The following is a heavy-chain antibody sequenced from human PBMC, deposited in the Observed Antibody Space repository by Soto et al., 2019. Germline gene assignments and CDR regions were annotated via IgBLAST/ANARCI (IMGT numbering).Heavy chain of an antibody. CDR2: ISGSNGDT. V-gene: IGHV1-18*01. J-gene: IGHJ4*02. D-gene: IGHD6-19*01. CDR3: GRGGLAVSGTYDY. Sequence: KESGASVKMSCKASGYTFINYGVAWVRRAPGQGPEWMGWISGSNGDTKYAQNLQNRVSLTTDTSTNTAYMELRSLRPDDTAIYFCGRGGLAVSGTYDYWGQGTRVTVSS. CDR1: GYTFINYG.